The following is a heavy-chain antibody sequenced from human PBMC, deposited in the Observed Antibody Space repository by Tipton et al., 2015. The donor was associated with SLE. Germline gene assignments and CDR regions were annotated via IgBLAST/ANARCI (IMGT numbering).Heavy chain of an antibody. D-gene: IGHD3-16*01. J-gene: IGHJ4*02. Sequence: RSLRLSCAASGFTFSKCGMHWVRQAPGKGLDWVAGIWYHGRDQYYADSVKGRFAISRDNSKNTLYLQMNSLRAEDTAVYYCARDGGGLSYWGQGTLVTVSS. CDR1: GFTFSKCG. V-gene: IGHV3-33*01. CDR2: IWYHGRDQ. CDR3: ARDGGGLSY.